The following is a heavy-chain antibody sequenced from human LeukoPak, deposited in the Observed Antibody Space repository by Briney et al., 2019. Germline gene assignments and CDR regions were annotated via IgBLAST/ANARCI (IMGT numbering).Heavy chain of an antibody. CDR3: AAIAYSTTWFSLGDF. J-gene: IGHJ4*02. CDR2: INPNSGGT. V-gene: IGHV1-2*02. Sequence: ASVNVSCKASVYTFTGYYMHWVRQAPGQGLEGMGWINPNSGGTNYAQKFQGRVTMTRDTSVSTAYMELSRLTSDDTAVYYCAAIAYSTTWFSLGDFWGQGTLVTVSS. D-gene: IGHD1-1*01. CDR1: VYTFTGYY.